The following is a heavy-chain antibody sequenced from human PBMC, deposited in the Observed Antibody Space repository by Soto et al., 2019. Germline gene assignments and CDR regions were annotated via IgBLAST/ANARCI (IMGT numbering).Heavy chain of an antibody. CDR1: GGTFSSYA. V-gene: IGHV1-18*01. J-gene: IGHJ6*02. Sequence: QVQLVQSGAEVKKPGSSVKVSCKASGGTFSSYAISWVRQAPGQGLEWMGWISAYNGNTNYAQKLQGRVTMTTDTSTSTAYMELRSLRSDDTAVYYCARLGQITIFGVVINHYYYYGMDVWGQGTTVTVSS. CDR2: ISAYNGNT. D-gene: IGHD3-3*01. CDR3: ARLGQITIFGVVINHYYYYGMDV.